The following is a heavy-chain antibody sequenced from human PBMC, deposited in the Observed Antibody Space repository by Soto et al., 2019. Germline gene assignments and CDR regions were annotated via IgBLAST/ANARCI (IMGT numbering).Heavy chain of an antibody. CDR3: AKDLLLDY. J-gene: IGHJ4*02. CDR1: GFTFSSYG. Sequence: QVQLVESGGGVVQPGRSLRLSCAASGFTFSSYGMHWVRHARGKGLEWVAVISYDGSNKYYADSVKGRFTISRDNSKNTLYLQMNSLRAEDTAVYYCAKDLLLDYWGQGTLVTVSS. D-gene: IGHD3-10*01. V-gene: IGHV3-30*18. CDR2: ISYDGSNK.